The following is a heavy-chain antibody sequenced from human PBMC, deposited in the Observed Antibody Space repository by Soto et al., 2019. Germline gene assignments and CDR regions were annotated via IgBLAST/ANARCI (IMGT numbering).Heavy chain of an antibody. CDR2: INPSGAKT. CDR3: ARDVWDYGADPDH. V-gene: IGHV1-46*01. J-gene: IGHJ5*02. D-gene: IGHD4-17*01. Sequence: QVQLVQSGAEVKKPGAAVKVACKTSGFTFTNYWMHWVRQAPGQGLELMGIINPSGAKTSYGQQDRGRLTMTMDTSTSTVYVELISLTSEGTAVYYCARDVWDYGADPDHWGQGTLVTVSS. CDR1: GFTFTNYW.